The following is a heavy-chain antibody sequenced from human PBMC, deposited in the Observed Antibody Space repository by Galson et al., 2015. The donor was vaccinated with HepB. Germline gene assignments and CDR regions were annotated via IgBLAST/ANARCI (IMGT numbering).Heavy chain of an antibody. D-gene: IGHD2-2*01. CDR1: GYTFTSYA. J-gene: IGHJ5*02. CDR2: INTNTGNP. CDR3: ARENQLLGGNWFDP. Sequence: SVKVSCKASGYTFTSYAMNWVRQAPGQGLEWMGWINTNTGNPTYAQGFTGRFVFSLDTSVSTAYLQISSLKAEDTAVYYCARENQLLGGNWFDPWGQGTLVTVSS. V-gene: IGHV7-4-1*02.